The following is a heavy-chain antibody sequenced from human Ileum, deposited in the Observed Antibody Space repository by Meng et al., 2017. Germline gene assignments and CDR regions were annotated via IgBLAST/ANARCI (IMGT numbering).Heavy chain of an antibody. D-gene: IGHD2-2*02. Sequence: SGPTLVKPTQTLTLTCTFSGFSLSTTGVTVGWIRQPPGKALEWLSIIYWDDDKRYSPSLKSRLTIAKDTSKNQVVLTMTNMDPVDTATYYCTHMAYTTAWTNAFDIWGQGTLVTGSS. CDR2: IYWDDDK. CDR1: GFSLSTTGVT. J-gene: IGHJ3*02. CDR3: THMAYTTAWTNAFDI. V-gene: IGHV2-5*02.